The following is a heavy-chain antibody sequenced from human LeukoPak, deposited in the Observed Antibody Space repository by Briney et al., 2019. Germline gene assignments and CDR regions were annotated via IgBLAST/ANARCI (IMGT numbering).Heavy chain of an antibody. Sequence: SETLSLTCTVSGGSISSYYWSWIRQPAGKGLEWIGRIYTSGSTNYNPSLKSRVTISVDTSKNQFSLKLSSVTAADTAVYYCARAPLYCSNTSCGWFDPWGQGTLVTVSS. CDR2: IYTSGST. CDR1: GGSISSYY. J-gene: IGHJ5*02. D-gene: IGHD2-2*01. V-gene: IGHV4-4*07. CDR3: ARAPLYCSNTSCGWFDP.